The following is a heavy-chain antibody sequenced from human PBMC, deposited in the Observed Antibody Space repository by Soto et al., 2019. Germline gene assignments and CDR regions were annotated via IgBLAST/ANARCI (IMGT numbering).Heavy chain of an antibody. Sequence: QVQLQQWGAGLLKPSETLSLTCAVYGGFVSSGSYYWSWIRQPPGKGLEWIGEMSHSGGTPFKQSLKRRVTISVAKQRNHFALQTSPGTAADAALYYCARVERGTATTVVDAFAIWGPGTMVTVSS. J-gene: IGHJ3*02. CDR2: MSHSGGT. CDR3: ARVERGTATTVVDAFAI. V-gene: IGHV4-34*01. CDR1: GGFVSSGSYY. D-gene: IGHD1-1*01.